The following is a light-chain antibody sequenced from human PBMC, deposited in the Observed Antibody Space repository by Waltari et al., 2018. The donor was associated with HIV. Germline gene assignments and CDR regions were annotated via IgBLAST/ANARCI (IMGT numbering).Light chain of an antibody. CDR3: ASWDDSLNGVV. Sequence: QSVLTQPPSVSGTPGQRVSISCAGSNPDIGRNTVNWYQRLPGTAPKLLIYSNNQRPSGVPDRFSGSKSGSLASLAITGLQSEDEAEYHCASWDDSLNGVVFGGGTKLTVL. CDR1: NPDIGRNT. V-gene: IGLV1-44*01. J-gene: IGLJ2*01. CDR2: SNN.